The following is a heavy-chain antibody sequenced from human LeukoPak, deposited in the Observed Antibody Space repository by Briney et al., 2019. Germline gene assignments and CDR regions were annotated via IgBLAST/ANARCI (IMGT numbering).Heavy chain of an antibody. CDR3: ARDAYGSGSYGGLYGMDV. J-gene: IGHJ6*04. D-gene: IGHD3-10*01. CDR1: GGTFSSYA. Sequence: SVKVSCKASGGTFSSYAISWVRQAPGQGLEWMGGIIPIFGTANYAQKFQGRVTITADKSTSTAYMELSSLRSEDTAVYYCARDAYGSGSYGGLYGMDVWGKGTRSPSPQ. CDR2: IIPIFGTA. V-gene: IGHV1-69*06.